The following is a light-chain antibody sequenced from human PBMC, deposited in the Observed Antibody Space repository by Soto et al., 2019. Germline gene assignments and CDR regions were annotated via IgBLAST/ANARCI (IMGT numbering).Light chain of an antibody. CDR2: GAS. Sequence: ESVLTQSPGTLCLSPGERATLSCRASQSVSSNYLAWYQQKPGQAPRLLIYGASTRATGIPDRFSVSGSGTEFTLTLSRLKSEDFAVYYCQQYNNWPVTFRQGTRLEIK. V-gene: IGKV3D-15*01. J-gene: IGKJ5*01. CDR1: QSVSSN. CDR3: QQYNNWPVT.